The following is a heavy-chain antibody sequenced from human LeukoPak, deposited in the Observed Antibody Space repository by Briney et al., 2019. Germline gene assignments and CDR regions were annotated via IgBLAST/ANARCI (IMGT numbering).Heavy chain of an antibody. J-gene: IGHJ4*02. D-gene: IGHD3-10*01. V-gene: IGHV3-66*01. CDR3: ARDKVPYGSGSYYKDY. CDR1: GFTVRSNY. Sequence: PGGSLRLSCAASGFTVRSNYMSWVRQAPGKGLEWVSVIYSGGSTYYADSVKGRFTISRDNSKNTLYLQMNSLRAEDTAVYYCARDKVPYGSGSYYKDYWGQGTLVTVSS. CDR2: IYSGGST.